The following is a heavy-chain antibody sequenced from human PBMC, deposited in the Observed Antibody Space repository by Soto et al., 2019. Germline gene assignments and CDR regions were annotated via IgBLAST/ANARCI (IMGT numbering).Heavy chain of an antibody. J-gene: IGHJ6*02. Sequence: QVQLVQSGAEVKKPGSSVKVSCKASGGTFSSYAISWVRQAPGQGLEWMGGIIPISGTANYAQKFQGRVTITEDESTSTAYMALSSLRSEDTAVYYCARSQGSSTSLEIYYYYYYGMDVWGQGTTVTVSS. CDR3: ARSQGSSTSLEIYYYYYYGMDV. V-gene: IGHV1-69*01. D-gene: IGHD2-2*01. CDR2: IIPISGTA. CDR1: GGTFSSYA.